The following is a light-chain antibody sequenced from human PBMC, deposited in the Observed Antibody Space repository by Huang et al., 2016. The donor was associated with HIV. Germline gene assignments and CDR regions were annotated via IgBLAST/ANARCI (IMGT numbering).Light chain of an antibody. J-gene: IGKJ5*01. CDR1: QSVTS. CDR3: QQYNNWPSIT. V-gene: IGKV3-15*01. Sequence: EIVMTQSPATLSVSPGERATLSCRASQSVTSLAWYQQKPGQTPRLLIYGSSTRAKGIPARFSGSGSGTDCTLTISSLQSEDFAVYYCQQYNNWPSITFGQGTRLEIK. CDR2: GSS.